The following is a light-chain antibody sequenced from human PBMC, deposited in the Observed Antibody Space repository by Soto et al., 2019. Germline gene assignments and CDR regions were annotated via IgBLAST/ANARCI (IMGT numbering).Light chain of an antibody. Sequence: QSALTQPASVSGSAGQSITISCTGTSSDVGGYNYVSWYQQHPGKAPKVMIYDVSNRPSGVSNRFSGSKSGNTASLTISGLQAEDEADYYCSSYTTSSTRLFGGGTKLTVL. V-gene: IGLV2-14*01. CDR2: DVS. J-gene: IGLJ3*02. CDR1: SSDVGGYNY. CDR3: SSYTTSSTRL.